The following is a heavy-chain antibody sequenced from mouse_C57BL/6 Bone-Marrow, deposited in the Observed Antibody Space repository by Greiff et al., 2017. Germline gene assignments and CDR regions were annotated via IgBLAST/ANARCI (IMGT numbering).Heavy chain of an antibody. CDR2: INPSTGGT. V-gene: IGHV1-42*01. D-gene: IGHD3-3*01. CDR1: GYSFTGYY. CDR3: ARRAYFYDY. J-gene: IGHJ2*01. Sequence: EVQLVESGPELVKPGASVKISCKASGYSFTGYYMNWVKQSPEKSLEWIGEINPSTGGTTYNQKFKAKATLTVDKSSSTAYMQLKSLTSEDSAVYYCARRAYFYDYWGQGTTLTVSS.